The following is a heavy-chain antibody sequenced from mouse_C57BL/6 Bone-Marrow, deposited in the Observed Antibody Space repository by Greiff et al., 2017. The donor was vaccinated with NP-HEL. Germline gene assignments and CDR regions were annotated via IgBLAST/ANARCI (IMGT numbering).Heavy chain of an antibody. V-gene: IGHV5-12*01. CDR2: ISNGGGST. J-gene: IGHJ3*01. Sequence: EVKLMESGGGLVQPGGSLKLSCAASGFTFSDYYMYWVRQTPEKRLEWVAYISNGGGSTYYPDTVKGRFTISRDNAKNTLYLQMSRLKSEDTAMYYCARPTTVVATPFAYWGQGTLVTVSA. CDR1: GFTFSDYY. D-gene: IGHD1-1*01. CDR3: ARPTTVVATPFAY.